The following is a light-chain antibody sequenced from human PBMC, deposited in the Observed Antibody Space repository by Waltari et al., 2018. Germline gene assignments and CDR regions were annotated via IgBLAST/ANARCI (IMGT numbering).Light chain of an antibody. CDR3: QQLNSYPFT. CDR1: QGIRSY. Sequence: IQLTQSPSSLSASVGDRVTLTCRASQGIRSYLALYQQKPGKAPKLLIYAASTLQSGVRSRFSGSGSGTDFTLTISSLQPEDFATYYCQQLNSYPFTCGPVTKVDIK. V-gene: IGKV1-9*01. CDR2: AAS. J-gene: IGKJ3*01.